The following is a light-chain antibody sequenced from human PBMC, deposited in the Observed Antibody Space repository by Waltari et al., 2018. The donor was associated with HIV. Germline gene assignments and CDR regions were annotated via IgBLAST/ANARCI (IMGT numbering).Light chain of an antibody. CDR1: SPNIGRKT. CDR3: AAWDDSLNGWV. V-gene: IGLV1-44*01. J-gene: IGLJ3*02. CDR2: SNN. Sequence: QSVLTQPPSASGTPGQRVTIPCSGSSPNIGRKTVNWYQQLPGTAPKLLIYSNNQRHSGVPDRFSGSKSGTSASLAISGLQSEDEADYYCAAWDDSLNGWVFGGGTKLTVL.